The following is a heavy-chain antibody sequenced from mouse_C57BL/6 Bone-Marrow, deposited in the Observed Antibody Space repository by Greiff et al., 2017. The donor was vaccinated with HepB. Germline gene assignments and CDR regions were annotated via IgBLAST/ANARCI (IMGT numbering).Heavy chain of an antibody. Sequence: QVHVKQPGAELVKPGASVKLSCKASGYTFTSYWMQWVKQRPGQGLEWIGEIDPSDSYTNYNQKFKGKATLTVDTSSSTAYMQLSSLTSEDSAVYYCARLNGSSYYYAMDYWGQGTSVTVSS. CDR2: IDPSDSYT. J-gene: IGHJ4*01. V-gene: IGHV1-50*01. CDR1: GYTFTSYW. D-gene: IGHD1-1*01. CDR3: ARLNGSSYYYAMDY.